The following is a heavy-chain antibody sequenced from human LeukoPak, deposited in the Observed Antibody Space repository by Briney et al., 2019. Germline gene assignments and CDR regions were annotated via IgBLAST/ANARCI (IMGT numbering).Heavy chain of an antibody. Sequence: ASVKVSCKASGYTFTGYYMHWVRQAPGQGLEWMGWINPNSGGTNYAQKFQGWVTMTRDTSISTAYVELSRLRSDDTAVYYCAREGEYGDFGDYWGQGTLVTVSS. V-gene: IGHV1-2*04. CDR2: INPNSGGT. D-gene: IGHD4-17*01. CDR1: GYTFTGYY. CDR3: AREGEYGDFGDY. J-gene: IGHJ4*02.